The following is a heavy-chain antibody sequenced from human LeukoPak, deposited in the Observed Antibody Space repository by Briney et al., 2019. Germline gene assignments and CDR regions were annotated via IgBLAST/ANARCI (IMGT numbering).Heavy chain of an antibody. J-gene: IGHJ2*01. V-gene: IGHV1-18*01. CDR3: ATGTYSSGWSWYFDL. D-gene: IGHD6-19*01. CDR2: ISAYNGNT. Sequence: ASVKVSCKASGYTFTNYGISWVRQAPGQGLEWMGWISAYNGNTNYAQKFQGRVTMTEDTSTDTAYMELSSLRSEDTAVYYCATGTYSSGWSWYFDLWGRGTLVTVSS. CDR1: GYTFTNYG.